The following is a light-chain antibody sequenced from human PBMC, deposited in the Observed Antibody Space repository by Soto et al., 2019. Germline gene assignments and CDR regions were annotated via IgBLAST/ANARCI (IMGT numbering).Light chain of an antibody. CDR3: QQFHSFSRT. CDR1: QSISGW. Sequence: DIHLTQSPSTLSAYVGDRVTITCRASQSISGWLAWYQQKPGKAPNLLIYDASTLESGVPSRFSGSGSGTEFTLTISSLQPEDFATYYCQQFHSFSRTFGQGTKVDIK. V-gene: IGKV1-5*01. CDR2: DAS. J-gene: IGKJ1*01.